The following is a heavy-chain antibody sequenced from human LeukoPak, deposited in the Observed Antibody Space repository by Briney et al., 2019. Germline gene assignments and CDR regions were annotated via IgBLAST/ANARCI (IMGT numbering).Heavy chain of an antibody. CDR2: IYDSGTI. Sequence: SETLSLTCTVSGGSISSGGYYWNWIRQHPGKGLEWIGYIYDSGTIYSNPSLKSRLTLSVDTSKNQLSLRLTSVTAADTAVYYCASSYSNSWYDYWGQGTLVTVSS. CDR3: ASSYSNSWYDY. J-gene: IGHJ4*02. V-gene: IGHV4-31*03. CDR1: GGSISSGGYY. D-gene: IGHD6-13*01.